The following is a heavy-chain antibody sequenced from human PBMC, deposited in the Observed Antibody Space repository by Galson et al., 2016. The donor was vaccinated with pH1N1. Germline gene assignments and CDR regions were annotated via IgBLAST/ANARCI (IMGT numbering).Heavy chain of an antibody. CDR2: INQDGSVK. CDR1: GFTFSSYW. V-gene: IGHV3-7*01. Sequence: SLRLSCAASGFTFSSYWMSWVRQAPGKGLEWVANINQDGSVKYYVDPVKGRFTISRGNAKNSVYLQMNSLNAEDTAVYYCAREIAAAGSYWGQGTLVTVSS. CDR3: AREIAAAGSY. D-gene: IGHD6-25*01. J-gene: IGHJ4*02.